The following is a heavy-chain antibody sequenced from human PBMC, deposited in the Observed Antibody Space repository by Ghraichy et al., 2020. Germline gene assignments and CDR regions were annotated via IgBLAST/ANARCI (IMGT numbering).Heavy chain of an antibody. CDR3: ARNRGSSSYDYYGMDV. V-gene: IGHV4-59*01. Sequence: SETLSLTCSVSGGSIRRNYWSWIRQPPGKGLEWIGYIFYSGTTNYNPVLKSRVTLSVDTSKNQFSLTVWSVNAADTVVYYCARNRGSSSYDYYGMDVWGQGTTVTVSS. D-gene: IGHD1-14*01. CDR2: IFYSGTT. J-gene: IGHJ6*02. CDR1: GGSIRRNY.